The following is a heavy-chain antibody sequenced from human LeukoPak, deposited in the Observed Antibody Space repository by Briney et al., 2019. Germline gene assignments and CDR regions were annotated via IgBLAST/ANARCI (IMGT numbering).Heavy chain of an antibody. CDR3: AKLGSGWYIDAFDI. V-gene: IGHV3-7*03. Sequence: GGSLRLSCAASGFTFSSYWMSWVRQAPGKGLEWVANIKEDGGEKYSVDSVKGRFTISRHNAMNSLYLEMNSLRAEDTAVYYCAKLGSGWYIDAFDIWGQGTMVTVSS. D-gene: IGHD6-19*01. CDR1: GFTFSSYW. CDR2: IKEDGGEK. J-gene: IGHJ3*02.